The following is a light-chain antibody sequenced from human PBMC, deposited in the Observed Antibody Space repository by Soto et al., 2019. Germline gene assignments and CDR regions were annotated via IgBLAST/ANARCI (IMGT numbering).Light chain of an antibody. V-gene: IGKV1-5*01. CDR2: EAT. CDR1: QGLKF. CDR3: QQFHSYSPT. Sequence: DIQITQSPSSVSASVGDTVTITCRASQGLKFLAWYQQKPGKAPRLLIYEATNLQSGVPPRFSGSGSGTEFTLTITSLQPDDFATYYCQQFHSYSPTFGQGTKVDIK. J-gene: IGKJ1*01.